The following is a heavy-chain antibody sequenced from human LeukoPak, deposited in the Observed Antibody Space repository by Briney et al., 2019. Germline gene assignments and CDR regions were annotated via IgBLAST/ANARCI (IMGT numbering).Heavy chain of an antibody. CDR1: GYTFTSCG. Sequence: GASVKVSCKASGYTFTSCGISWVRQAPGQGLEWTGWISAYNGNTNYAQKLQGRVTMTTDTSTSTAYMELRSLRSDDTAVYYCARFTLGDYAPGYFDYWGQGTLVTVSS. J-gene: IGHJ4*02. D-gene: IGHD4-17*01. CDR2: ISAYNGNT. CDR3: ARFTLGDYAPGYFDY. V-gene: IGHV1-18*01.